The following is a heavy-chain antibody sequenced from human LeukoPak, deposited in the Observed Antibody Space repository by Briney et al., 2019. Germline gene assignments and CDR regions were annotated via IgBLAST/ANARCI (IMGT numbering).Heavy chain of an antibody. CDR1: AGSFSGYC. D-gene: IGHD5-18*01. J-gene: IGHJ5*02. Sequence: SETLSLTCAVYAGSFSGYCWSWLRQPPGKGLEWIGEINHSGSTNYNPSLKSRGTISVPTSKNQFSLKLSSVTAADTAVYYCARGIGGYSYGPADWFDPGGQRTLVTVSS. CDR3: ARGIGGYSYGPADWFDP. V-gene: IGHV4-34*01. CDR2: INHSGST.